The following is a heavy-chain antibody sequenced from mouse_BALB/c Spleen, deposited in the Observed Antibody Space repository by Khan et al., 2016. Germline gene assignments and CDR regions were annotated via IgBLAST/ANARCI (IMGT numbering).Heavy chain of an antibody. V-gene: IGHV14-4*02. CDR2: IDPENGDT. Sequence: VQLQQSGAELVRSGASVKLSCTASGFNIKDYYMHWVKQRPEQGLEWIGWIDPENGDTEYAPKFQGKATMTADTSSNTAYLQLSNLTSEDTAVYYCASTMITDYAMDYWGQGTSVTVAS. D-gene: IGHD2-4*01. J-gene: IGHJ4*01. CDR3: ASTMITDYAMDY. CDR1: GFNIKDYY.